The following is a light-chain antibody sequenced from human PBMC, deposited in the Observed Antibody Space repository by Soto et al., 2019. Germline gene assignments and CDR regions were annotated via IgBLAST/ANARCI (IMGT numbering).Light chain of an antibody. CDR2: EVT. CDR3: CSYAGNNSLI. Sequence: QSPLAQPASVSGSPGQSITISCTGTRRGLGSYNFVSWYRQHPGAAPQLIIYEVTQRASGISYRFSGSKSGNTASLTISDLQTADETDYYFCSYAGNNSLIFGGGTKVTVL. CDR1: RRGLGSYNF. V-gene: IGLV2-23*02. J-gene: IGLJ2*01.